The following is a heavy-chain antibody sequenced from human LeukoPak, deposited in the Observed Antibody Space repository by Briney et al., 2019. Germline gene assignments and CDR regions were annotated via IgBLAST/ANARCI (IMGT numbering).Heavy chain of an antibody. J-gene: IGHJ2*01. D-gene: IGHD4-17*01. CDR2: ISGSGGRT. CDR3: ARDLRAGGTWSYGVYFDL. Sequence: PGGSLRLSCAASGFTFSTYAMTWVRQAPGRGLEWVSTISGSGGRTYYADSVKGRFTISRDNAKNSVYLLLNSLTPEDTAVYYCARDLRAGGTWSYGVYFDLWGRGTLVTVSS. V-gene: IGHV3-23*01. CDR1: GFTFSTYA.